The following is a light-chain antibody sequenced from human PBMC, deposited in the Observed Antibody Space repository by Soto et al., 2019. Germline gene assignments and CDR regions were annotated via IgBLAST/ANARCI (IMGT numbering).Light chain of an antibody. CDR3: QQYSSTAHT. Sequence: DIVMTQSPDSLAVSLGERATINCKSSQSVLSSSNNKNYLAWYQHKPGQPPKLVINWASSRESGVPDRFSGSESGTDFTRTISSLQAEAVEVYYSQQYSSTAHTFGG. J-gene: IGKJ4*01. V-gene: IGKV4-1*01. CDR1: QSVLSSSNNKNY. CDR2: WAS.